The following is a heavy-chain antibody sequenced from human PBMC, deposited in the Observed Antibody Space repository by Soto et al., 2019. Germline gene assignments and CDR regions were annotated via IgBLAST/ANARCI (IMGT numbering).Heavy chain of an antibody. Sequence: QVQLVESGVGVVQPWRSLRLSCAASGFTFSNYAMHWVRQAPGKGLEWVAVISYDGSNKYYADSVKGRFTISRDNSKSTLFLQMNSLRAEDTAVYYCAREPAYYYDSSGYSVPFGYWGQGTLVSVSS. V-gene: IGHV3-30-3*01. D-gene: IGHD3-22*01. J-gene: IGHJ4*02. CDR3: AREPAYYYDSSGYSVPFGY. CDR2: ISYDGSNK. CDR1: GFTFSNYA.